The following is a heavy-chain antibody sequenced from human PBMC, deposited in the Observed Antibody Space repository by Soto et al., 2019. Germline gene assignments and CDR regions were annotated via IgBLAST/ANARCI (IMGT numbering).Heavy chain of an antibody. CDR2: IYYSGST. Sequence: SETLSLTCTVSGGSISSGDYYWSWIRQHPGKGLEWIGYIYYSGSTYYNPSLKSRVTISVDTSKNQFSLKLSSVTAADTAVYYCASTSSPFYGDYFDYWGQGTLVTVSS. V-gene: IGHV4-31*03. D-gene: IGHD4-17*01. CDR3: ASTSSPFYGDYFDY. J-gene: IGHJ4*02. CDR1: GGSISSGDYY.